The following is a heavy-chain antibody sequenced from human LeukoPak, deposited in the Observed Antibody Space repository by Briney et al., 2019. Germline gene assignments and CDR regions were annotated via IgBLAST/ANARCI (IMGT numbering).Heavy chain of an antibody. V-gene: IGHV1-3*01. D-gene: IGHD6-13*01. CDR1: GYIFTTYS. Sequence: ASVTVSCKASGYIFTTYSMHWVRQAPGQSLEWMGWINAGNGNTKYLQKFQDRVTITRDTSANIAYMELSSLRYEDTAVDYCATTVSAGTYRYFQHWGQGTMVTVSS. CDR2: INAGNGNT. J-gene: IGHJ1*01. CDR3: ATTVSAGTYRYFQH.